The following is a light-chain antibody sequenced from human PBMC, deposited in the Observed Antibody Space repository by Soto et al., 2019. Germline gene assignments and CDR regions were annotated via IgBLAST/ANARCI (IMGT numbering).Light chain of an antibody. CDR1: SSNIGAGYD. CDR2: GNP. J-gene: IGLJ3*02. V-gene: IGLV1-40*01. Sequence: QSVLTQPPSMSGAPGQRVTISCTGSSSNIGAGYDVHWYQHLPGTAPKLLIYGNPNRPSGVPDRFSGSKSGTSASLAITGLQAEDEADYYCQSHDSSLNSWVFGGGTKLTVL. CDR3: QSHDSSLNSWV.